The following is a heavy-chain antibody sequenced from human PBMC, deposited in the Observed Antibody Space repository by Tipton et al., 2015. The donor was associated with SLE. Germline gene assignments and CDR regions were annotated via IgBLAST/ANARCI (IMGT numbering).Heavy chain of an antibody. CDR2: SRNKANSYTT. J-gene: IGHJ6*02. CDR1: GITLSDHF. CDR3: GREERGALYGMDV. V-gene: IGHV3-72*01. Sequence: VQSGGSLRLSCAASGITLSDHFMDWVRQGPGRGLEWVGRSRNKANSYTTEYAASVRGRIAISRDDSKNSLYLEMKSLKTEDTAVYFCGREERGALYGMDVWGQGTTVTVSS. D-gene: IGHD1-26*01.